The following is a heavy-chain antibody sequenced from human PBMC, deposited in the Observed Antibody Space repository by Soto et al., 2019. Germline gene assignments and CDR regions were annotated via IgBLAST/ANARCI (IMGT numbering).Heavy chain of an antibody. CDR2: IYWNDDK. V-gene: IGHV2-5*01. J-gene: IGHJ3*02. D-gene: IGHD3-22*01. CDR3: AHRPLKGYYDSSGYLDAFDI. CDR1: GFSLSTSGVG. Sequence: SGPTLVKPTQTLTLTCTFSGFSLSTSGVGVGWIRQPPGKALEWLALIYWNDDKRYSPSLKSRLTITKDTSKNQVVLTMTNMDPVDTATYYCAHRPLKGYYDSSGYLDAFDIWGQGTMVTVSS.